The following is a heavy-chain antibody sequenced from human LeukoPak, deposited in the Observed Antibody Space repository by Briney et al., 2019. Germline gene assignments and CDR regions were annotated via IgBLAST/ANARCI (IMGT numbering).Heavy chain of an antibody. CDR3: ARKRALGMAAAGTGYFDY. V-gene: IGHV4-61*02. D-gene: IGHD6-13*01. J-gene: IGHJ4*02. CDR1: GGSISSGSYY. Sequence: PSQTLSLTCTVSGGSISSGSYYWSWIRQPAGKGLEWIGRIYTSGSTNYNPSLKSRVTISVDTSKNQFSLKLSSVTAADTAVYYCARKRALGMAAAGTGYFDYWGQGTLVTVSS. CDR2: IYTSGST.